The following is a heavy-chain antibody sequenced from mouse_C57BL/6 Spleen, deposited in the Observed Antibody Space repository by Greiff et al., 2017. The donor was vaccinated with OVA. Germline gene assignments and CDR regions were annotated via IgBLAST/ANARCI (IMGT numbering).Heavy chain of an antibody. CDR3: ARGGLTTVVRYFDV. CDR2: IYPSDSET. CDR1: GYTFTSYW. D-gene: IGHD1-1*01. Sequence: QVQLQQSGAELVRPGSSVKLSCKASGYTFTSYWMDWVKQRPGQGLEWIGNIYPSDSETHYNQKFKDKATLTVDNSSSTAYMQLSSLTSEDSAVYYCARGGLTTVVRYFDVWGTGTTVTVSS. J-gene: IGHJ1*03. V-gene: IGHV1-61*01.